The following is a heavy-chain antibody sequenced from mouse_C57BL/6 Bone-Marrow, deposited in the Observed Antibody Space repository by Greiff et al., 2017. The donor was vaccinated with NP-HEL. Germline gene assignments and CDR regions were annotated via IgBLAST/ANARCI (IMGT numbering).Heavy chain of an antibody. CDR2: IDPETGGT. D-gene: IGHD2-2*01. V-gene: IGHV1-15*01. CDR1: GYTFTDYE. Sequence: VQLRQSGAELVRPGASVTLSCKASGYTFTDYEMHWVKQTPVHGLEWIGAIDPETGGTAYNQKFKGKAILTADKSSSPAYMELRSLTSEDSAVYYCTRRAVWLRQKVSYAMDYWGQGTSVTVSS. CDR3: TRRAVWLRQKVSYAMDY. J-gene: IGHJ4*01.